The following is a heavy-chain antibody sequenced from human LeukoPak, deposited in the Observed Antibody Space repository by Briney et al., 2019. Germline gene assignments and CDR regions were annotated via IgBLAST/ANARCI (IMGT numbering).Heavy chain of an antibody. CDR2: IGLSGYPL. V-gene: IGHV3-11*04. D-gene: IGHD3-22*01. CDR1: GFSFSVYY. Sequence: GGSLRLSCEVPGFSFSVYYMSWIRQAPGKGLEWISYIGLSGYPLDYADSVKGRFTISRDNAKNSLYLEMNSLRAEDTAVYYCARKDFSSGSFTYWGQGTLVTVSS. CDR3: ARKDFSSGSFTY. J-gene: IGHJ4*02.